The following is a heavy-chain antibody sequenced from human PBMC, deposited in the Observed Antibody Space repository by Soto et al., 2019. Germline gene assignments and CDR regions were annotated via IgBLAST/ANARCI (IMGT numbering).Heavy chain of an antibody. V-gene: IGHV3-30*18. CDR2: ISKAGTDK. Sequence: QVQLVESGGGVVQPGRSLRLSCAASGFTFSNNGMHWVRQPPGKGLEWVAVISKAGTDKCYADSVKGRFTISRDDSKNTLYMQMNSLRVEDTAVYYCANDRISSWSLDYWGQGALVTVSS. CDR3: ANDRISSWSLDY. CDR1: GFTFSNNG. J-gene: IGHJ4*02. D-gene: IGHD6-13*01.